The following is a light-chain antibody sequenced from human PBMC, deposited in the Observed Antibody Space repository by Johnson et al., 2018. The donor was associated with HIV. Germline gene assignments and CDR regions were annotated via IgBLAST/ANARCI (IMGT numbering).Light chain of an antibody. CDR1: NSNIGNNY. CDR3: ETWDPSLSAGV. Sequence: QAVLTHPPSVSAAPGQKVTISCSGSNSNIGNNYVSWYQQVPGTAPKLLIYDNNKRPSGIPDRFSGSKSGTSATLGITGLQTGDEPDYYCETWDPSLSAGVFGTGTKVTVL. CDR2: DNN. V-gene: IGLV1-51*01. J-gene: IGLJ1*01.